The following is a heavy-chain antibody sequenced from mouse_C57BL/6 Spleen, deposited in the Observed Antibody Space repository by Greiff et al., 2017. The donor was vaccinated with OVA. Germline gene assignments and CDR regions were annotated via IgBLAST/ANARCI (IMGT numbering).Heavy chain of an antibody. CDR2: IHPNSGST. CDR1: GYTFTSYW. V-gene: IGHV1-64*01. J-gene: IGHJ3*01. CDR3: GRGGGGGFAY. Sequence: QVQLQQPGAELVKPGASVKLSCKASGYTFTSYWMHWVKQRPGQGLEWIGMIHPNSGSTNYNEKFKSKATLTVDKASSTAYMQLSSLTSEDSAVYYCGRGGGGGFAYWGQGTLVTVSS.